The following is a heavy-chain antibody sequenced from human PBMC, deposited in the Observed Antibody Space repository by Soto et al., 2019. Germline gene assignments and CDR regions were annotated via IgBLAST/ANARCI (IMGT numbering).Heavy chain of an antibody. D-gene: IGHD5-12*01. Sequence: GASVKVSCKASGFTFTSSAMQWVRQARGQRLEWIGWIVVGSGNTNYAQKFQERVTITRDMSTSTAYMELSSLRSEDTAVYYCAADTDSGYDYGFDYWGQGTLVTVSS. CDR1: GFTFTSSA. V-gene: IGHV1-58*02. J-gene: IGHJ4*02. CDR2: IVVGSGNT. CDR3: AADTDSGYDYGFDY.